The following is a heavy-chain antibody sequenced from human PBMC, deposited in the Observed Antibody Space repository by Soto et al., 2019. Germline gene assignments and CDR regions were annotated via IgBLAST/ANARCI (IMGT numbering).Heavy chain of an antibody. V-gene: IGHV3-23*01. CDR3: ARDLGVTTVTNPWFDP. D-gene: IGHD4-4*01. J-gene: IGHJ5*02. Sequence: GSLRLGCVASVFSVSSYAMSWVREAPGKGLEWVSVISGSDDSTYYADSVKGRFTISRDNSKNSLYLQMNSLRAEDTAIYYCARDLGVTTVTNPWFDPWGQGSLVTVSS. CDR1: VFSVSSYA. CDR2: ISGSDDST.